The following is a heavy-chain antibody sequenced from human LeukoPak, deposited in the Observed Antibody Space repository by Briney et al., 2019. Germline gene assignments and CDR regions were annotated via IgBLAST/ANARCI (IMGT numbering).Heavy chain of an antibody. D-gene: IGHD6-19*01. V-gene: IGHV3-15*07. Sequence: GGSLRLSCAASGFTFTSYSMNWVRQAPGKGLEWVGRIKSKTDGGTTDYAAPVKGRFTISRDDSKNTLYLQMNSLKTEDTAVYYCTTYPGIAVAGTRQYDYWGQGTLVTVSS. CDR3: TTYPGIAVAGTRQYDY. CDR1: GFTFTSYS. CDR2: IKSKTDGGTT. J-gene: IGHJ4*02.